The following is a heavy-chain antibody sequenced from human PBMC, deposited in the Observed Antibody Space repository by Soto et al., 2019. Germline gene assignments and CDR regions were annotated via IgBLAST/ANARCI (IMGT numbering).Heavy chain of an antibody. V-gene: IGHV3-30*18. CDR3: AKGAYDYGTSSLGYDF. CDR1: GFTFSTYG. CDR2: IAYDGSNK. Sequence: QVQLVQSGGGVVQPGRSLRLSCAASGFTFSTYGMHWVRQAPGKGLEWVALIAYDGSNKYYADSVKGRFTISRDNSKNTLYLQMNRLRAEETAVYYCAKGAYDYGTSSLGYDFCVQGTMVTVSS. D-gene: IGHD6-6*01. J-gene: IGHJ3*01.